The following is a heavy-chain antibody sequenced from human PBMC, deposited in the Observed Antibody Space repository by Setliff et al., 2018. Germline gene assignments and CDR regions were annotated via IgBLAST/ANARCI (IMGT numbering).Heavy chain of an antibody. Sequence: SETLSLTCTVSGGSISSYYWSWIRQPPGKGLEWIGEINHSGNTNYNPSLKSRVTISVDTSKNQFSLRLTSLTAADTAVYYCARGSGSFPFDYWGLGTLVTVPS. J-gene: IGHJ4*02. CDR2: INHSGNT. CDR3: ARGSGSFPFDY. V-gene: IGHV4-34*01. D-gene: IGHD1-26*01. CDR1: GGSISSYY.